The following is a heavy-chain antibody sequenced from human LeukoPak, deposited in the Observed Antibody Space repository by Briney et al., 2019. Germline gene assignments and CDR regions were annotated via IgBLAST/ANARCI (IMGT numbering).Heavy chain of an antibody. D-gene: IGHD6-19*01. CDR3: ARDFAGWQWQGGDSY. Sequence: GASVKVSCKASGYTFTSYGISWVRQAPGQGLEWMGWISAYNGNTNYAQKLQGRVTMTTDTSTSTAYMELRSLRSDDTAVYYCARDFAGWQWQGGDSYWGQGTLVTVSS. J-gene: IGHJ4*02. CDR1: GYTFTSYG. CDR2: ISAYNGNT. V-gene: IGHV1-18*04.